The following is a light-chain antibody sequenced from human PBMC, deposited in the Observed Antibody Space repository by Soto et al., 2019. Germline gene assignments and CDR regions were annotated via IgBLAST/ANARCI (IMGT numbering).Light chain of an antibody. CDR2: GAS. CDR1: QSVSSSY. V-gene: IGKV3-15*01. Sequence: EVVLTQSPGTLSLSPGERASVSCRASQSVSSSYLAWYQQKPVQAPRLLIYGASTRATGIPARFSGGGSGTEFTLTISSLQSEDFAVYYCQQYNYWPPITFGQGTRLEIK. J-gene: IGKJ5*01. CDR3: QQYNYWPPIT.